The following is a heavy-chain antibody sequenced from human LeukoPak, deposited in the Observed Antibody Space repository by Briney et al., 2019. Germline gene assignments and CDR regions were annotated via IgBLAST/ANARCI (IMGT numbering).Heavy chain of an antibody. CDR2: ISYDGSNK. V-gene: IGHV3-30*03. CDR1: GFTFSSYS. D-gene: IGHD4-23*01. Sequence: GGSLRLSCAASGFTFSSYSMNWVRQAPGKGLEWVAVISYDGSNKYYADSVKGRFTISRDNSKNTLYLQMNSLRAEDTAVYYCARGDYGGNSVFDYWGQGTLVTVSS. CDR3: ARGDYGGNSVFDY. J-gene: IGHJ4*02.